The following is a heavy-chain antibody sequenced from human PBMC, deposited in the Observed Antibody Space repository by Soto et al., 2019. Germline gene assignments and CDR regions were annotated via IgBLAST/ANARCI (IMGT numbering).Heavy chain of an antibody. CDR2: IYYSGST. Sequence: SETLSLTCTVSGGSISSSSYYWGWIRQPPGKGLEWIGSIYYSGSTYYNPSLKSRVTISVDTSKNQFSLKLSSVTAADTAVYYCARQQTYYEFWSGYYIGRWFDPWGQGTLVTVSS. CDR3: ARQQTYYEFWSGYYIGRWFDP. D-gene: IGHD3-3*01. J-gene: IGHJ5*02. CDR1: GGSISSSSYY. V-gene: IGHV4-39*01.